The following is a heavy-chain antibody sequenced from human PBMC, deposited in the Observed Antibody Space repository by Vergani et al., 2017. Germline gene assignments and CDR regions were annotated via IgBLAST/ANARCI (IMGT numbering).Heavy chain of an antibody. J-gene: IGHJ4*02. D-gene: IGHD3-16*01. V-gene: IGHV3-7*01. Sequence: EVQLVESGGALVQPGGSLRLSCAASGFTFSSYWMTWVRQAPGKGLEWVANIKKDGSVKYYVDSVKGRFTISRDNAKNSLYLQMNSLRAEDTAVYYCARDVSLGPDYWGQGTLVTVSS. CDR1: GFTFSSYW. CDR2: IKKDGSVK. CDR3: ARDVSLGPDY.